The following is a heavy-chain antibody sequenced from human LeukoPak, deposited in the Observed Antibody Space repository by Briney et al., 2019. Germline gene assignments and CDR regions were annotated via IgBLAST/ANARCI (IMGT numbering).Heavy chain of an antibody. CDR3: AKEMSNYGSGSYFMYYYYGLDV. V-gene: IGHV3-23*01. Sequence: GGSLRLSCAASGFSISDYAMIRVRQAPGKGLEWVSIISGTGATTYYADPVKGGFTISRDNSKNTVYLQMNSLRAEDTAIYYCAKEMSNYGSGSYFMYYYYGLDVWGQGTTVTVSS. D-gene: IGHD3-10*01. J-gene: IGHJ6*02. CDR1: GFSISDYA. CDR2: ISGTGATT.